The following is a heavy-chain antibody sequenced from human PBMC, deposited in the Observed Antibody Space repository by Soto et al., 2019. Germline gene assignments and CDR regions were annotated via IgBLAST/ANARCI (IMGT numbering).Heavy chain of an antibody. CDR1: GYTFTSYD. V-gene: IGHV1-8*01. CDR3: ARGCCKFHDFWSGYGYYYGMDV. Sequence: GASVKVSCKASGYTFTSYDINWVRQATGQGLEWMGWMNPNSGNTGYAQKFQGRVTMTRNTSISTAYMELSSLRSEDTAVYYCARGCCKFHDFWSGYGYYYGMDVWGQGTTVTVS. CDR2: MNPNSGNT. J-gene: IGHJ6*02. D-gene: IGHD3-3*01.